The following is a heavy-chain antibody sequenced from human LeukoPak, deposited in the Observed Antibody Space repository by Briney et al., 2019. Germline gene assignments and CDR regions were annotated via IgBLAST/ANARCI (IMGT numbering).Heavy chain of an antibody. CDR1: GGSNSSGGYY. J-gene: IGHJ4*02. CDR3: ARGDYYGSGSRYFDY. D-gene: IGHD3-10*01. V-gene: IGHV4-30-2*01. CDR2: FYHSGIS. Sequence: PSETLSLTCTVSGGSNSSGGYYWNWIRQPPGKGLEWIGYFYHSGISYYNPSLKSRVTISVDTSKNQFSLKLSSVTAADTAVYYCARGDYYGSGSRYFDYWGQGTLVTVSS.